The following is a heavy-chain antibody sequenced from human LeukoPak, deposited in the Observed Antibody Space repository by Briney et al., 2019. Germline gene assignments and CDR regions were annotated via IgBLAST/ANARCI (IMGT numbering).Heavy chain of an antibody. Sequence: GGSLRLSCAASGFTFSDYCMSWIRQVPGKGLEWVSYISSSGSPIYYADSVKGRFTISRDNAKNSLYLQMNRLRAEDTAVYYCARVLLADGYKEMATVGYFDYWGQGTLVTVSS. D-gene: IGHD5-24*01. CDR2: ISSSGSPI. CDR3: ARVLLADGYKEMATVGYFDY. CDR1: GFTFSDYC. V-gene: IGHV3-11*04. J-gene: IGHJ4*02.